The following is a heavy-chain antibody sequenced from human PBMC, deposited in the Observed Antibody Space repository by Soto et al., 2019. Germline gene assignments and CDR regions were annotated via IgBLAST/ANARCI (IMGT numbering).Heavy chain of an antibody. J-gene: IGHJ3*01. CDR3: ASDGDGYNFGVFDL. D-gene: IGHD2-21*01. Sequence: PSETLSLTCTVSGGSISSYYWSWIRQPPGKGLEWIGYIYYSGSTNYNPSLKSRVTISVDTSKNQFSLKLSSVTAADTAVYYCASDGDGYNFGVFDLWGQGPLVTFSS. CDR2: IYYSGST. V-gene: IGHV4-59*01. CDR1: GGSISSYY.